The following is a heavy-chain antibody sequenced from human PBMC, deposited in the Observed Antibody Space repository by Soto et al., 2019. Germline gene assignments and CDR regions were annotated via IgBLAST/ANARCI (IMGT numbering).Heavy chain of an antibody. Sequence: EVQLVESGGGLVQPGGSQRLSCAASGFTFSSYWMNWVRQAPGKGLEWVANIKEEGSEKYYANSVKGRFTISRDNAKNSLYVKIDSLRAEDTAVYYCASERGGGVVAYCGQGTLVTVYS. CDR2: IKEEGSEK. CDR1: GFTFSSYW. V-gene: IGHV3-7*01. CDR3: ASERGGGVVAY. J-gene: IGHJ4*02. D-gene: IGHD3-10*01.